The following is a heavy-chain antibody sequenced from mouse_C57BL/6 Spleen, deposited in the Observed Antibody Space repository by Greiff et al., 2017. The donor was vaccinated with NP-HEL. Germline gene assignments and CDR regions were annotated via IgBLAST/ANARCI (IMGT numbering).Heavy chain of an antibody. CDR3: ASGRLRRGYYFDY. D-gene: IGHD2-4*01. Sequence: QVQLQQSGAELVRPGSSVKLSCKASGYTFTSYWMHWVKQRPIQGLEWIGNIDPSDSETHYNQKFKDKATLTVDKSSSTAYMQLSSLTSEDSAVYYCASGRLRRGYYFDYWGQGTTLTVSS. J-gene: IGHJ2*01. V-gene: IGHV1-52*01. CDR2: IDPSDSET. CDR1: GYTFTSYW.